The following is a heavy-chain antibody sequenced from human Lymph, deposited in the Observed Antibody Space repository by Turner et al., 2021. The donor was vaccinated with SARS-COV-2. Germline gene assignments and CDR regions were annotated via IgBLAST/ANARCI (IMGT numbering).Heavy chain of an antibody. Sequence: EVQLVESGGGLVHPGRSLRLSCAASGFTFDDYAMHWVRQAPGKGLEWVSGIKWSGGSIAYADSVKGRFTISRDNPKNSLYLQMNSLRAEDTAFYYCAKDLAGTYYSSFDYWGQGTLVTVSS. CDR2: IKWSGGSI. CDR1: GFTFDDYA. CDR3: AKDLAGTYYSSFDY. J-gene: IGHJ4*02. D-gene: IGHD1-26*01. V-gene: IGHV3-9*01.